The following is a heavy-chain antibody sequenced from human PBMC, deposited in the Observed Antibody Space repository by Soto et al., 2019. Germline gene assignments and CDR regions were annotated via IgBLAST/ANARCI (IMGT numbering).Heavy chain of an antibody. CDR1: GGSISNYY. Sequence: PSETLSLTCIVSGGSISNYYWSWIRLPPGKGLEWIGHIYYSGSTKYNPSLKSRGTISVDTSKNQFSLKLSSVTAADTAVYYCARVGAEAGASIYYYYGMDVWGQGTTVTVSS. CDR2: IYYSGST. J-gene: IGHJ6*02. D-gene: IGHD6-19*01. V-gene: IGHV4-59*01. CDR3: ARVGAEAGASIYYYYGMDV.